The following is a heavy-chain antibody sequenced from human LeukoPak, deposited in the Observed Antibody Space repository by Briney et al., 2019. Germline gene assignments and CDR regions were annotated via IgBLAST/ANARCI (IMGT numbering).Heavy chain of an antibody. D-gene: IGHD1-26*01. CDR3: AKDGAGASYYYYYMDV. V-gene: IGHV3-23*01. CDR2: ISGSGGST. CDR1: GSTFSSYA. Sequence: GGSLRLSCAASGSTFSSYAMSWVRQAPGKGLEWVSAISGSGGSTYYADSVKGRFTISRDNSKNTLYLQMNSLRAEDTAVYYCAKDGAGASYYYYYMDVWGKGTTVTVSS. J-gene: IGHJ6*03.